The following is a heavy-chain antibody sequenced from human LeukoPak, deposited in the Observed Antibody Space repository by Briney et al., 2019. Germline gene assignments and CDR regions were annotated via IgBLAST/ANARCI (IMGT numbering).Heavy chain of an antibody. J-gene: IGHJ4*02. CDR2: ISFDGTKK. Sequence: GRSLRLSCAASEFTFSTYNMHWVRQAPGKELEWVAVISFDGTKKYYADSVKGRFTISRDNSKNTLFLQMNSLRAEDTAVYYCARERESTYGSVDFWGQGTLVTVSS. CDR3: ARERESTYGSVDF. V-gene: IGHV3-30-3*01. D-gene: IGHD3-10*01. CDR1: EFTFSTYN.